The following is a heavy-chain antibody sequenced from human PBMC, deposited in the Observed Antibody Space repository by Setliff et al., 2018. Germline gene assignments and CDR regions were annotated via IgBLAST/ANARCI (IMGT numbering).Heavy chain of an antibody. D-gene: IGHD6-25*01. CDR1: GFTFSSYN. J-gene: IGHJ4*02. CDR2: INRRSSTI. V-gene: IGHV3-48*01. CDR3: VRESGNSGMIDY. Sequence: GGSLRLSCAASGFTFSSYNMDWVRQAPGKGLEWVSYINRRSSTIFYADSVKGRFTISRDNAKNSLYLQMNGLRAEDTAVYYCVRESGNSGMIDYWGQGTPVTAPQ.